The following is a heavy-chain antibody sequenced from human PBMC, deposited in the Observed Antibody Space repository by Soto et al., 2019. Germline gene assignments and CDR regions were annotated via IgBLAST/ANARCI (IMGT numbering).Heavy chain of an antibody. V-gene: IGHV3-48*01. Sequence: GGSLRLSCAASGFTFSSYSMNWVRQAPGKGLEWVSYISSISSTIYYADSVKGRFTISRDNAKNSLYLQMNSLGAEDTAVYYCARDGHYMDVWGKGTTVTVSS. CDR3: ARDGHYMDV. J-gene: IGHJ6*03. CDR2: ISSISSTI. CDR1: GFTFSSYS.